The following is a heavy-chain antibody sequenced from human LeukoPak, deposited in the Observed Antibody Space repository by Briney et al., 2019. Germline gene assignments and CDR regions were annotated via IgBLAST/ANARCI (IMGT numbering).Heavy chain of an antibody. CDR3: AKGRYYYYYMDV. CDR1: GFTFSSYG. Sequence: GGSLRLSCAASGFTFSSYGMSWVRQAPGKGLEWVSAISGSGGTTYYADSVKGRFPISRDNSKNKLYLQMNSLRAEDTAIYYCAKGRYYYYYMDVWGKGTTVTISS. V-gene: IGHV3-23*01. CDR2: ISGSGGTT. J-gene: IGHJ6*03.